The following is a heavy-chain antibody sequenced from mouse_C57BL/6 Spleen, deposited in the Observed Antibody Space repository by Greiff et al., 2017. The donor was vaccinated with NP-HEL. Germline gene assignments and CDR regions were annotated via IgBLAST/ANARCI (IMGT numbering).Heavy chain of an antibody. D-gene: IGHD2-4*01. V-gene: IGHV5-17*01. J-gene: IGHJ3*01. CDR2: ISSGSSTI. CDR3: ARPEIYYDYPFAY. CDR1: GFTFSDYG. Sequence: VQRVESGGGLVKPGGSLKLSCAASGFTFSDYGMHWVRQAPEKGLEWVAYISSGSSTIYYADTVKGRFTISRDNAKNTLFLQMTSLRSEDTAMYYCARPEIYYDYPFAYWGQGTLVTVSA.